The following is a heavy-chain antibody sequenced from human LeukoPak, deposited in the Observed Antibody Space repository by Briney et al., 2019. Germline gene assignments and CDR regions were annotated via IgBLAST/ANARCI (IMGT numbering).Heavy chain of an antibody. Sequence: SETLSLTCTVSGGSISNGGYYWSWIRQHPGKGLEWIGYIYYSGSTYYNPSLKSRVTISVDTPKNQFSLKLSSVTAADTAVYYCARDLRDGYTGDAIYAFDIWGQGTMVTVSS. J-gene: IGHJ3*02. D-gene: IGHD5-24*01. V-gene: IGHV4-31*03. CDR1: GGSISNGGYY. CDR3: ARDLRDGYTGDAIYAFDI. CDR2: IYYSGST.